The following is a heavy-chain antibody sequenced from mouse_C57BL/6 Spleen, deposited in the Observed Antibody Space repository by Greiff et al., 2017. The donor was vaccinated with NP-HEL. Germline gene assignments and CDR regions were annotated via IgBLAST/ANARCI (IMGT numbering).Heavy chain of an antibody. CDR2: IYPGDGDT. D-gene: IGHD3-3*01. V-gene: IGHV1-82*01. J-gene: IGHJ2*01. CDR3: ARSEGRGDFDY. CDR1: GYAFSSSW. Sequence: VQLQQSGPELVKPGASVKISCKASGYAFSSSWMNWVKQRPGKGLEWIGRIYPGDGDTNYNGKFKGKATLTADKSSSTAYMQLSSLTSEDSAVYFCARSEGRGDFDYWGQGTTLTVSS.